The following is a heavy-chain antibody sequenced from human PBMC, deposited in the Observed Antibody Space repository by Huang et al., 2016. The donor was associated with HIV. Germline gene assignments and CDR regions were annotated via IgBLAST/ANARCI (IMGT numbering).Heavy chain of an antibody. D-gene: IGHD2-21*02. V-gene: IGHV3-9*01. J-gene: IGHJ2*01. Sequence: EVNLVESGGGLVQPDRSLRLSCVVSGFNFNDYAMHWVRQRPGKGLEWVSGINWNSESLGYADSVKGRFVISRDNAKKSLYVQLNHLRPEDTALYFCARSRHYGDWRGFGHFDLWGRGTLVTVSS. CDR1: GFNFNDYA. CDR3: ARSRHYGDWRGFGHFDL. CDR2: INWNSESL.